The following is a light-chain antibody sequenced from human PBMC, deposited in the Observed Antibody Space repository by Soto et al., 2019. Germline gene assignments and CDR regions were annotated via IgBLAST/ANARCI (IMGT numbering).Light chain of an antibody. CDR1: SSDVGGYNY. CDR2: DVS. J-gene: IGLJ2*01. CDR3: SSYTSSSTLVV. V-gene: IGLV2-14*01. Sequence: QSALTQPASVSGSPGQSITISCTGTSSDVGGYNYVSSYQQHPGKTPKLMIYDVSNRPSGVSNRFSGSKSGNTTSLTISGLQAEDGADYYCSSYTSSSTLVVFGGGTKVTVL.